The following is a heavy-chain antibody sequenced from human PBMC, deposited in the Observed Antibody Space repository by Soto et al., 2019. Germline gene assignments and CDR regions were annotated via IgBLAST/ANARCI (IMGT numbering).Heavy chain of an antibody. J-gene: IGHJ4*02. D-gene: IGHD1-1*01. Sequence: QLQLQESGPGLVKPSETLSLTCTVSGGSISSSSYYWGWIRQPPGKGLEWIGSIYYSGSTYYNPSLQSRVTISVDTSKNQFSLKLSSVTAADTAVYYCARRSRWNDFFDCWGQGTLVTVSS. V-gene: IGHV4-39*01. CDR3: ARRSRWNDFFDC. CDR2: IYYSGST. CDR1: GGSISSSSYY.